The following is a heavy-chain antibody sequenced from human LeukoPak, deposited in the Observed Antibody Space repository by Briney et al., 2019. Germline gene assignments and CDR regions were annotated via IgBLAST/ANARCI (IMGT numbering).Heavy chain of an antibody. CDR3: ARDLEYSYAPI. Sequence: GGTLSLSCAASGFTISSYSMNWVRQPPGKGLEWVSSISSSSSTIYYAASVKGRFTISRDNAKNSLYLQMNSLRAEDTAVYYCARDLEYSYAPIWGQGTLVTVSS. CDR1: GFTISSYS. CDR2: ISSSSSTI. J-gene: IGHJ4*02. D-gene: IGHD5-18*01. V-gene: IGHV3-21*01.